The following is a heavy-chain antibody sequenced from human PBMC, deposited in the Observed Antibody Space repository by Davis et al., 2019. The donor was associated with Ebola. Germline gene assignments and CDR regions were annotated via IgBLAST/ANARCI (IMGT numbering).Heavy chain of an antibody. V-gene: IGHV5-51*01. CDR2: IYPDDSDT. D-gene: IGHD6-13*01. CDR3: ARGDFLAAAGYYFDY. J-gene: IGHJ4*02. Sequence: KVSCKGSGYSFNTYWIGWVRQRPGKGLEWMGLIYPDDSDTRYSPSFQGHVTISIDKSISTAYLQWSSLKASDTAIYYCARGDFLAAAGYYFDYWGQGTLVTVSS. CDR1: GYSFNTYW.